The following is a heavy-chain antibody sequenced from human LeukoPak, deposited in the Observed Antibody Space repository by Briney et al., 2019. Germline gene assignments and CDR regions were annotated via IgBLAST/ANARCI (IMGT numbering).Heavy chain of an antibody. V-gene: IGHV4-4*07. CDR2: IYTSGSA. CDR1: GGSISSYY. J-gene: IGHJ4*02. D-gene: IGHD6-19*01. Sequence: SETLSLTCTVSGGSISSYYWSWIRQPAGKGLEWIGRIYTSGSANYNPSLKSRVTMSVDTSKNQFSLKLSSVTAAGTAVYYCARDWSSSGWYDYWGQGTLVTVSS. CDR3: ARDWSSSGWYDY.